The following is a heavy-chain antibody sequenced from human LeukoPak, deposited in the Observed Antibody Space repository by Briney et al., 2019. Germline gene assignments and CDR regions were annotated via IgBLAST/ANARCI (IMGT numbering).Heavy chain of an antibody. D-gene: IGHD1-26*01. V-gene: IGHV1-2*02. J-gene: IGHJ4*02. Sequence: GASVKVSCKSSGYTFTDYYMHWVRQAPGQGLEWMGWINPNSGATNSAQKIQGRVTMTRDTSISTAYMELSRLRSDDTAMYYCARDGNFDYWGQGTLVTVSS. CDR1: GYTFTDYY. CDR3: ARDGNFDY. CDR2: INPNSGAT.